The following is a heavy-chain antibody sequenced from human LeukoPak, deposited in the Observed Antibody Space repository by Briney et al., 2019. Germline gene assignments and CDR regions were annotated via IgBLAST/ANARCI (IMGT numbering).Heavy chain of an antibody. J-gene: IGHJ4*02. CDR1: GFTFSSYG. Sequence: GGSLRLSCAASGFTFSSYGMSWVRQAPGRGLEWVSSISGSGDRTHHADPVKGWFTISRDNSKNTLYLQMNSLRAEDTAVYYCAKDGSIVYSYTYLDYWAQGTLVTVSS. CDR3: AKDGSIVYSYTYLDY. V-gene: IGHV3-23*01. CDR2: ISGSGDRT. D-gene: IGHD3-16*01.